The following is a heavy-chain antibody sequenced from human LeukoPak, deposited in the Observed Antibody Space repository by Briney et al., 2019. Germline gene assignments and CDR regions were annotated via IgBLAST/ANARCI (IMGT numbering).Heavy chain of an antibody. J-gene: IGHJ6*03. CDR1: GGTFSSYA. CDR3: ARDRYCTSTSCYFHYYYMDV. V-gene: IGHV1-69*06. CDR2: IIPIFGTA. D-gene: IGHD2-2*01. Sequence: PRASVKVSCKASGGTFSSYAISWVRQAPGQGLEWMGGIIPIFGTANYAQKFQGRVTITADKSTSTAYMELSSLRSEDTAVYYCARDRYCTSTSCYFHYYYMDVWGKGTTVTVSS.